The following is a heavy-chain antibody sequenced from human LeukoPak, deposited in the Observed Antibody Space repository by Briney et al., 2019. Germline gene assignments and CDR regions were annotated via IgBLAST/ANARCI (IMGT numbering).Heavy chain of an antibody. D-gene: IGHD3-3*01. J-gene: IGHJ4*02. Sequence: SETLSLTCTDSGYSISSGYYWCWIRQPPGRGLEVIGISYHSSSTYYDQSLKSRVTISLTTSKNPFSLQLSSVTAADTAVYYCARGPPWDKSYYDFWSAPRSSYFDYWGQGTLVTVSS. V-gene: IGHV4-38-2*02. CDR1: GYSISSGYY. CDR3: ARGPPWDKSYYDFWSAPRSSYFDY. CDR2: SYHSSST.